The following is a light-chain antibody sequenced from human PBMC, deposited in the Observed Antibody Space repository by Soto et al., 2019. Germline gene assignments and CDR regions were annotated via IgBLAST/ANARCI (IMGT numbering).Light chain of an antibody. CDR2: GAS. CDR1: QSVCNNY. J-gene: IGKJ2*01. Sequence: EIVLTQSPGTLSLSPGERATLSCRASQSVCNNYLAWYQQQPGQATRLLKFGASSRATGIPDRFSGSGSGTDFTLTSSSLEPEDIALYHCQQYCDSPWTFGQGTKLDIK. V-gene: IGKV3-20*01. CDR3: QQYCDSPWT.